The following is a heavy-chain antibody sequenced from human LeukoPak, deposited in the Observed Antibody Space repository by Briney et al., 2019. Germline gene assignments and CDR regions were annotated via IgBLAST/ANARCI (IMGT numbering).Heavy chain of an antibody. Sequence: PSETLSLTCTVSGGSSSSYYWSWIRQPAGKGLEWIGRIYTSGSTNYNPSLKSRVTMSVDTSKNQFSPKLSSVTAADTAVYYCARGRPSGYLLSPSYYFDYWGQGTLVTVSS. V-gene: IGHV4-4*07. CDR3: ARGRPSGYLLSPSYYFDY. CDR2: IYTSGST. CDR1: GGSSSSYY. J-gene: IGHJ4*02. D-gene: IGHD3-22*01.